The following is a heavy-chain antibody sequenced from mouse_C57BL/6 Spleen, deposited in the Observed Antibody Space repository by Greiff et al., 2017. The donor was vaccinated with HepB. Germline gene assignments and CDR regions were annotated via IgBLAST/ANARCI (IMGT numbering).Heavy chain of an antibody. J-gene: IGHJ4*01. D-gene: IGHD1-1*01. CDR3: AGGGPTTVVATRAMDY. CDR1: GYAFSSSW. CDR2: IYPGDGDT. Sequence: QVQLKESGPELVKPGASVKISCKASGYAFSSSWMNWVKQRPGKGLEWIGRIYPGDGDTNYNGKFKGKATLTADKSSSTAYMQLSSLTSEDSAVYFCAGGGPTTVVATRAMDYWGQGTSVTVSS. V-gene: IGHV1-82*01.